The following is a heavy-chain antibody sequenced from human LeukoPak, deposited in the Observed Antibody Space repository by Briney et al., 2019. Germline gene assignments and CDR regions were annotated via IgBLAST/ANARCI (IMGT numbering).Heavy chain of an antibody. CDR2: IYYSGST. Sequence: SETPSLTCTVSGGSISNYYWSWIRQPPGKGLEWIGYIYYSGSTNYNPSLKSRVTISVDTSKNQFSLKLSSVTAADTAVYYCARSPDYGDYFDYWGQGTLVTVSS. J-gene: IGHJ4*02. CDR1: GGSISNYY. CDR3: ARSPDYGDYFDY. V-gene: IGHV4-59*01. D-gene: IGHD4-17*01.